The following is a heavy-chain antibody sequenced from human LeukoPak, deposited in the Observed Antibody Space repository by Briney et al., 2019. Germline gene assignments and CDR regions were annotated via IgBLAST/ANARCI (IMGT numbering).Heavy chain of an antibody. V-gene: IGHV4-4*07. CDR2: IYTSGST. CDR1: GGSIGSYY. Sequence: SETLSLTCTVSGGSIGSYYWSWIRQPAGKGLEWIGRIYTSGSTNYNPSLKSRVTMSVDTSKNQFSLKLSSVTAADTAVYYCARAHYYGSGSYYNAGYYYYYMDVWGKGPRSPSP. CDR3: ARAHYYGSGSYYNAGYYYYYMDV. J-gene: IGHJ6*03. D-gene: IGHD3-10*01.